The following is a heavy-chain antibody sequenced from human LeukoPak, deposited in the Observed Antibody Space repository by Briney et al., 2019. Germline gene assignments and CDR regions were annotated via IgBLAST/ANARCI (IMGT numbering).Heavy chain of an antibody. Sequence: SETLSLTCLVSGFSISSDDCWGWIRQPPGKGLEWIGSISNRGSPYYNPSLKSRVTMSVDTPNNHFSLRLSSVTAADTSVYYCVRDGGFYYTASPNSWFDPWGQGTLVTVSS. CDR1: GFSISSDDC. V-gene: IGHV4-38-2*02. CDR3: VRDGGFYYTASPNSWFDP. J-gene: IGHJ5*02. CDR2: ISNRGSP. D-gene: IGHD2-15*01.